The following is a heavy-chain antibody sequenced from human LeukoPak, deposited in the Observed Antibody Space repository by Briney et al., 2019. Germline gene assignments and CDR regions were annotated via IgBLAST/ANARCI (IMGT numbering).Heavy chain of an antibody. Sequence: PGGPLRLSCAASGFTFSSYWMSWVRQAPGKGLEWVATIRQDGSQKYYVDSVKGRFTISRDNAKNSLYLQMNSLRAEDTAVYYCARAGRRLFGVLIPLSFDYWGQGTPVTVSS. J-gene: IGHJ4*02. V-gene: IGHV3-7*01. CDR2: IRQDGSQK. D-gene: IGHD3-3*01. CDR3: ARAGRRLFGVLIPLSFDY. CDR1: GFTFSSYW.